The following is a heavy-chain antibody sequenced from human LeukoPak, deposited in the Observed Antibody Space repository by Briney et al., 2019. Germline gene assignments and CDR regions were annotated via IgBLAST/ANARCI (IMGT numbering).Heavy chain of an antibody. CDR2: ISANDGNT. J-gene: IGHJ4*02. D-gene: IGHD3-10*01. CDR3: ARESHVTREDY. V-gene: IGHV1-18*04. Sequence: GASVKVSCKASGYTFTRYYMHWVRQAPGQGLEWMGWISANDGNTDYPQKLQGRVTMTTDTSTSTAYMELRSLRSDDTAVYYCARESHVTREDYWGQGTLVTVSS. CDR1: GYTFTRYY.